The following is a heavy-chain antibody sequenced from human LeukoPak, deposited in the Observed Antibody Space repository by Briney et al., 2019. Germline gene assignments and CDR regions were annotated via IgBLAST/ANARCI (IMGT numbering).Heavy chain of an antibody. V-gene: IGHV3-30*03. CDR3: TTKVIRGNSGDDYDD. CDR1: EVTFRSYG. J-gene: IGHJ4*02. CDR2: ISSDGNDK. Sequence: GGSLRLSCAASEVTFRSYGMHWVRQAPGKGLEWVALISSDGNDKLYGDSVRGRFTISRDDSKSTLYLQMNSLRAEDTAVYYCTTKVIRGNSGDDYDDWGQGTLVTVSS. D-gene: IGHD5-12*01.